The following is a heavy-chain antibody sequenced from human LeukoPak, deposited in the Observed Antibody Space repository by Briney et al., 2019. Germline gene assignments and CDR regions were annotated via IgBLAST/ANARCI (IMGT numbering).Heavy chain of an antibody. J-gene: IGHJ4*02. V-gene: IGHV3-30*04. CDR1: GFTFSSYA. CDR2: ISYDGSNK. Sequence: PGGSLRLSCAASGFTFSSYAMHWVRQAPGKGLEWVAVISYDGSNKYYAESVKGRFTISRDNSKNKLYLQMNSLRAEDTAVYYCARGALYYYDSSGYYPDYWGQGTLVTVSS. D-gene: IGHD3-22*01. CDR3: ARGALYYYDSSGYYPDY.